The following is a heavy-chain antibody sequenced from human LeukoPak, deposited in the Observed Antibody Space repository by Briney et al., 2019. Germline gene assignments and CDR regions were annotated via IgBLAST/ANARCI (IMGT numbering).Heavy chain of an antibody. CDR3: ARGKWLRSAFDY. J-gene: IGHJ4*02. D-gene: IGHD5-12*01. V-gene: IGHV4-34*01. Sequence: SETLSLTCAVYGGSFSGYYWSWIRQPPGKGLEWIGEINHSGSTNYNPSLKSRVTTSVDTSKNQFSLKLSSVTAADTAVYYCARGKWLRSAFDYWGRGTLVTVSS. CDR2: INHSGST. CDR1: GGSFSGYY.